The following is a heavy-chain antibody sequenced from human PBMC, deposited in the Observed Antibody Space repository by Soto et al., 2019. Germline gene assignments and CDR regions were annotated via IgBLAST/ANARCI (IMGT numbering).Heavy chain of an antibody. D-gene: IGHD6-6*01. V-gene: IGHV3-30*18. Sequence: GGSLSLSCAASGFTFSSYGMHWVRQAPGKGLEWVAVISYDGSNKYYADSVKGRFTISRDNSKNTLYLQMNSLRAEDTAVYYCAKSKAARKFYYYMDVWGKGTTVTVSS. CDR3: AKSKAARKFYYYMDV. J-gene: IGHJ6*03. CDR2: ISYDGSNK. CDR1: GFTFSSYG.